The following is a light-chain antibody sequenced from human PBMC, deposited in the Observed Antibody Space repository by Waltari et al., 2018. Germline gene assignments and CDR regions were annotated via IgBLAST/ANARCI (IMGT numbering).Light chain of an antibody. CDR1: SSDVGGYNY. V-gene: IGLV2-14*03. J-gene: IGLJ2*01. CDR3: SSYISSDTLEL. Sequence: QSALTQPASVSGSPGQSLTISCPGTSSDVGGYNYVSWYQQHPGKAPKLIIFDVSNRPSGVSSRFSGSKSGNTASLTISGLQAQDEADYYCSSYISSDTLELFGGGTSLTVL. CDR2: DVS.